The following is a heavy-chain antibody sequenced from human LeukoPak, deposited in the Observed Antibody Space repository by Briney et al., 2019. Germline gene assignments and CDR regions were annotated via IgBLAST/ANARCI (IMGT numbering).Heavy chain of an antibody. D-gene: IGHD5-18*01. CDR1: GFTFRDYA. J-gene: IGHJ4*02. CDR3: ARLIGSVDTAVDY. Sequence: GGSLRLSCAASGFTFRDYAISWVRQAPGKGLEWVSGIGSDDRTHYAETVKGRFTISRDNSKNTLYLQMNSLSAEDTAVYYCARLIGSVDTAVDYWGQGTLVTVSS. V-gene: IGHV3-23*01. CDR2: IGSDDRT.